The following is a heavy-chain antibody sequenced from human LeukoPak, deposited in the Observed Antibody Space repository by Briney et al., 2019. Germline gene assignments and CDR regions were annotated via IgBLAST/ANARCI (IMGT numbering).Heavy chain of an antibody. D-gene: IGHD6-19*01. CDR3: AREFKSGWYDDYFDF. Sequence: SETLSLTCTVSGGSISSYYWSWIRQPPGKGLEWIGYIYYSGSTNYNPSLKSRVTISVDTSKNQFSLKLSSVTAADTAVYYCAREFKSGWYDDYFDFWGQGTLVTVSS. V-gene: IGHV4-59*01. CDR1: GGSISSYY. J-gene: IGHJ4*02. CDR2: IYYSGST.